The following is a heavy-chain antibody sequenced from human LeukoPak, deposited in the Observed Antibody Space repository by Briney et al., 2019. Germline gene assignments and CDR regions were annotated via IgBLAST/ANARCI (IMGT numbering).Heavy chain of an antibody. CDR1: GGSISSYY. J-gene: IGHJ5*02. Sequence: PSETLSLTCTVSGGSISSYYWSWIRQPPGKGLEWIGYIYYSGSTNYNPSLKSRVTISVDTSKNQFSLKLSPVTAADTAVYYCASMVRGVIKWFDPWGQGTLVTVSS. CDR3: ASMVRGVIKWFDP. V-gene: IGHV4-59*12. D-gene: IGHD3-10*01. CDR2: IYYSGST.